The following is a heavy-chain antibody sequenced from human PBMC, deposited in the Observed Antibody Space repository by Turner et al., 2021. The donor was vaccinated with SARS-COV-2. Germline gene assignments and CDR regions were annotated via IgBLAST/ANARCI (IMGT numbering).Heavy chain of an antibody. CDR3: ARDHPVSPLHGMDV. CDR2: IIPIFCTV. V-gene: IGHV1-69*01. Sequence: QVQLLQSGAEVKKPGSSVKVSCKASGGTFSSDAISWVRQAPGQGLEWMGGIIPIFCTVNYAQKFQGSVTITADESKSTAYMELSSLRSEDTAVYYCARDHPVSPLHGMDVWGQGTTVTVSS. J-gene: IGHJ6*02. CDR1: GGTFSSDA.